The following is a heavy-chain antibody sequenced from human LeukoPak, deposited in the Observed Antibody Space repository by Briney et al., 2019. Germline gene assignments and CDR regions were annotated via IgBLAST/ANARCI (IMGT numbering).Heavy chain of an antibody. CDR3: ARDEYYYDSSGYNWFDP. V-gene: IGHV4-4*07. Sequence: SETLSLTCTVSGGSISSYYWSWIRQPAGKGLEWIGRIYTSGSTNYNPSLKSRVTMSVDTSKNQFSLKLSSVTAADTALYYCARDEYYYDSSGYNWFDPWGQGTLVTVSS. D-gene: IGHD3-22*01. CDR2: IYTSGST. J-gene: IGHJ5*02. CDR1: GGSISSYY.